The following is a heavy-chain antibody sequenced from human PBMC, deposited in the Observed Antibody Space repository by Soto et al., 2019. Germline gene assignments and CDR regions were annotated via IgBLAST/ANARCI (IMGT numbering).Heavy chain of an antibody. CDR2: ISSSYYI. Sequence: EVQLVESGGGLVKPGGSLRLSCAASGFTFSSYTMKWVRQAPGKGLEWVASISSSYYIKYADSVKGRFTISRDNAKNSLYIHMNSLRAEDTAVYYCARGDVVVLTATSNFDYWGQGTLVTVSS. CDR3: ARGDVVVLTATSNFDY. D-gene: IGHD2-21*02. CDR1: GFTFSSYT. J-gene: IGHJ4*02. V-gene: IGHV3-21*01.